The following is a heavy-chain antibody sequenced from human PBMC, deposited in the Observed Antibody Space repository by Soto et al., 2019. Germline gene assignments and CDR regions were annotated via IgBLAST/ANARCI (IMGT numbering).Heavy chain of an antibody. CDR1: GGTFSSYA. D-gene: IGHD2-8*01. CDR3: ASSIYCTNGVCWAWFDP. V-gene: IGHV1-69*01. CDR2: IIPIFGTA. Sequence: VKVSCKASGGTFSSYAISWVRQAPGQGLEWMGGIIPIFGTANYAQKFQGRVTITADESTSTAYMELSSLRSEDTAVYYCASSIYCTNGVCWAWFDPWGQGTLVTVSS. J-gene: IGHJ5*02.